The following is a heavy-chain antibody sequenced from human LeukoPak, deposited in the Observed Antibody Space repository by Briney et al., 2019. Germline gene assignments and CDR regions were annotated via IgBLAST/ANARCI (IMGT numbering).Heavy chain of an antibody. Sequence: SETLSLTCTVSGGSISSSAYHWGWIRQPPGKGLEWIGSIHIGGSTYYNPSFKSRVTISVDTSKNQFSLKLSSVTAADTAVYYCARVVRYGDYPDYWGQGTLVTVSS. CDR2: IHIGGST. J-gene: IGHJ4*02. CDR1: GGSISSSAYH. CDR3: ARVVRYGDYPDY. D-gene: IGHD4-17*01. V-gene: IGHV4-39*07.